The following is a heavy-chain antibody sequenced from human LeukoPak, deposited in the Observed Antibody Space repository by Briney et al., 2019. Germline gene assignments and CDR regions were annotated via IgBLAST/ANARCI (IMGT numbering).Heavy chain of an antibody. Sequence: GGSLRLSCAASGFTFSSYAMHWVRQAPGKGLEWVAVISYDGNNKYYADSVKGRFTISRDNSKNTLYLQMNSLRVEDTAVYYCARFDGSYSFDYWGQGTLVTVSS. V-gene: IGHV3-30*04. D-gene: IGHD1-26*01. J-gene: IGHJ4*02. CDR2: ISYDGNNK. CDR3: ARFDGSYSFDY. CDR1: GFTFSSYA.